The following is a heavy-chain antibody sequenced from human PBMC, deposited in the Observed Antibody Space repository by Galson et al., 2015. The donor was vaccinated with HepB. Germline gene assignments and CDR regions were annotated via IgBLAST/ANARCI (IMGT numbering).Heavy chain of an antibody. CDR1: AFTFSDYW. D-gene: IGHD3-3*01. Sequence: SLRLSCAASAFTFSDYWMSWVRQVPGKGLQWVANIKQDGSERYYVDSVRGRFTISRDNAKNSLYLQMDSLRAEDTAVYYCARDWALSGGVVIIGQVWGQGTLVTVSS. V-gene: IGHV3-7*03. CDR3: ARDWALSGGVVIIGQV. J-gene: IGHJ1*01. CDR2: IKQDGSER.